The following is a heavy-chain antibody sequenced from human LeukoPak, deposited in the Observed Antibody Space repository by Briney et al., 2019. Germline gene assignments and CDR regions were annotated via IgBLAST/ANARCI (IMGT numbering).Heavy chain of an antibody. V-gene: IGHV1-8*01. CDR3: ARDRPYSGSYFSAFDI. CDR2: MNPISGNT. D-gene: IGHD1-26*01. CDR1: GYTFTSYD. J-gene: IGHJ3*02. Sequence: ASVKVSCKASGYTFTSYDINWVRQATGQGLEWMGWMNPISGNTGYAQKFQGRVTMTRNTSISTAYMELSSLRSEDTAVYYCARDRPYSGSYFSAFDIWGQGTMVTVSS.